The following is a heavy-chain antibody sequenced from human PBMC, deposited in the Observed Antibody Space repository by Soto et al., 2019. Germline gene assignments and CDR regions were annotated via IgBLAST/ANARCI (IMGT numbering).Heavy chain of an antibody. D-gene: IGHD3-22*01. V-gene: IGHV4-59*01. CDR3: ASGDYYQLGY. CDR1: GGSISSYY. Sequence: QVQLQGSGPGLVKPSETLSLTCTVSGGSISSYYWSWIRQPPGKGLEWIGYIYYSGSTNYNPSLKSRVTISVDTSKNQFSLKLSSVTAADTAVYYCASGDYYQLGYWGQGTLVTVSS. CDR2: IYYSGST. J-gene: IGHJ4*02.